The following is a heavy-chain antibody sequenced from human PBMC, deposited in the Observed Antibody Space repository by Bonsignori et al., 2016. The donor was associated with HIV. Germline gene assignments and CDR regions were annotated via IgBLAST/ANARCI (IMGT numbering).Heavy chain of an antibody. J-gene: IGHJ4*02. V-gene: IGHV4-34*01. D-gene: IGHD2-2*01. Sequence: WIRQPPGKGLEWIGEINHSGSTNYNPSLKSRVTISVDTSKNQFSLKLSSVTAADTAVYYCARWGDIVVVPAAINPERSGNFDYWGQGTLVTVSS. CDR3: ARWGDIVVVPAAINPERSGNFDY. CDR2: INHSGST.